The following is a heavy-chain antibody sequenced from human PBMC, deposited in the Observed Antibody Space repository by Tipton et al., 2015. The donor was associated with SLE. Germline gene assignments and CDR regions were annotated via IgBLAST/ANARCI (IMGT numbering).Heavy chain of an antibody. Sequence: TLSLTCTVSGASISSISYYWDWIRQPPGKGLEWIGSIYYSGDTYYTPSLKSRVTISVDTSKNQFSLKLSSATAADTAVYYCARHDYDTYYFDYWGQGTLVTVSS. CDR3: ARHDYDTYYFDY. D-gene: IGHD3-16*01. CDR2: IYYSGDT. CDR1: GASISSISYY. J-gene: IGHJ4*02. V-gene: IGHV4-39*01.